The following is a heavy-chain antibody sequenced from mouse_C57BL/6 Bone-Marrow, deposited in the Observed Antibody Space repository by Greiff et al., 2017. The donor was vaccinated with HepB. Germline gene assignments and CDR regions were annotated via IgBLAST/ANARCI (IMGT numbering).Heavy chain of an antibody. Sequence: EVKVVESGGGLVKPGGSLKLSCAASGFTFSSYTMSWVRQTPEKRLEWVATISGGGGNTYYPDSVKGRFTISRDNAKNTLYLQMSSLRSEDTALYYCARHGWRSYGYAWYFDVWGTGTTVTVSS. D-gene: IGHD2-2*01. CDR3: ARHGWRSYGYAWYFDV. J-gene: IGHJ1*03. CDR1: GFTFSSYT. CDR2: ISGGGGNT. V-gene: IGHV5-9*01.